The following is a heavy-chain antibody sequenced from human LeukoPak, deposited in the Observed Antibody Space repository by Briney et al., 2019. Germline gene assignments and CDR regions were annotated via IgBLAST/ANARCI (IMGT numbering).Heavy chain of an antibody. D-gene: IGHD5-18*01. CDR1: SGSMSSSTYY. CDR2: IYHSGST. CDR3: ARHLGIQLWFLDY. J-gene: IGHJ4*02. V-gene: IGHV4-39*01. Sequence: SETLSLTCTVSSGSMSSSTYYWGWIRQPPGKGLEWIGSIYHSGSTYYNPSLKSRVTISVDTSKNQFSLKLSSVTAADTAVYYCARHLGIQLWFLDYWGQGTLVTVSS.